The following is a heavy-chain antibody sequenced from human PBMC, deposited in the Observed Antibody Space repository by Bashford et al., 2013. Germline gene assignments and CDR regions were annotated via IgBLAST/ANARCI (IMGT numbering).Heavy chain of an antibody. CDR2: ITSSSDYI. Sequence: GGSLRLSCAVSRFTFGDYTMNWVRQAPGKGLEWVSSITSSSDYIYYADSVRGRFTISRDSAKNSLYLQMNSLRAEDTAVYYCAREDGVVPTIWGDRGALDIWGQGTMVTVSS. CDR3: AREDGVVPTIWGDRGALDI. V-gene: IGHV3-21*01. J-gene: IGHJ3*02. D-gene: IGHD5-12*01. CDR1: RFTFGDYT.